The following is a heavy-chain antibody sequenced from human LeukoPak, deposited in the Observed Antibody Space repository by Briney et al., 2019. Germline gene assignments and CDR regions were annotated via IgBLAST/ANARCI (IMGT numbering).Heavy chain of an antibody. CDR3: ARALGYSGSYYPDY. D-gene: IGHD1-26*01. V-gene: IGHV1-8*01. CDR2: MNPNSGNT. J-gene: IGHJ4*02. CDR1: GYTFTSYD. Sequence: ASVKVSCKASGYTFTSYDINWVRQATGQGLEWMGWMNPNSGNTGYAQKFQGRVTMTRNTSISTAYMELSSLRSEDTAVYYCARALGYSGSYYPDYWGQGTLVTVSS.